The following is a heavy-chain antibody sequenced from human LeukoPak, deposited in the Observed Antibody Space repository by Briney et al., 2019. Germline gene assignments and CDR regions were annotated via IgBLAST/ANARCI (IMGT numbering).Heavy chain of an antibody. Sequence: GGSLRLSCAASGFTFSSYSMNWVRQAPGKGLEWVSSISSSSSYIYYADSAKGRFTISRDNAKNSLYLQMNSLRAEDTAVYYCARMRQVLWFGETPTPWGQGTLVTVSS. CDR1: GFTFSSYS. V-gene: IGHV3-21*01. CDR2: ISSSSSYI. D-gene: IGHD3-10*01. J-gene: IGHJ4*02. CDR3: ARMRQVLWFGETPTP.